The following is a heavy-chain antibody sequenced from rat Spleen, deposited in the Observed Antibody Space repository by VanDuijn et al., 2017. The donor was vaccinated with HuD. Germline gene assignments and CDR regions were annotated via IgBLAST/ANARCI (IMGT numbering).Heavy chain of an antibody. D-gene: IGHD1-10*01. J-gene: IGHJ2*01. CDR2: ITDTGGYT. V-gene: IGHV5-31*01. Sequence: EVQLVESGGGLVQPGRSLKVSCLASGFTFNQYWMTWIRQAPGKGLEWVASITDTGGYTYYPDSVKGRFTISRDNAKSTLYLQMNSLGSQDTATYYCTINNLDYWGQGVMVTVSS. CDR3: TINNLDY. CDR1: GFTFNQYW.